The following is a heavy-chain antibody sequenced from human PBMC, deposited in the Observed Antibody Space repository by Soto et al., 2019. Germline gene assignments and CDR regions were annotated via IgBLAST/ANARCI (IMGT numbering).Heavy chain of an antibody. CDR3: AKPTATGGGAFEI. D-gene: IGHD2-8*02. V-gene: IGHV3-23*01. J-gene: IGHJ3*02. CDR2: ILVGGST. CDR1: GFICSSYY. Sequence: GGSLRLSCAVCGFICSSYYISWVRQAPWKGLAWVSTILVGGSTHYEDSVQGRFTIPRDTSKNTVYLHMNSLTAGDTAVYYCAKPTATGGGAFEIYGQRTMVTV.